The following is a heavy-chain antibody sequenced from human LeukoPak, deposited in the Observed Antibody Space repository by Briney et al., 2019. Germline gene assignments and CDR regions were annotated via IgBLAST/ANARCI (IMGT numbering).Heavy chain of an antibody. V-gene: IGHV3-48*01. CDR1: GFTFSSYS. J-gene: IGHJ4*02. D-gene: IGHD2-21*02. CDR3: ARDYCGGDCYYLFDY. Sequence: GGSLRLSCAASGFTFSSYSMNWVRQAPGKGLEWVSSISSSSSTIYYADSVKGRFTISRDNAKNSLYLQMNSLRAEDTAVYYCARDYCGGDCYYLFDYWGQGTLVTVSS. CDR2: ISSSSSTI.